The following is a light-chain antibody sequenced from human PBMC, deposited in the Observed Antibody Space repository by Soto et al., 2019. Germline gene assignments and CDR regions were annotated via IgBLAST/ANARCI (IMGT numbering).Light chain of an antibody. V-gene: IGKV3-15*01. CDR2: GAS. CDR3: QQYNNWPDMYT. CDR1: RGVGPP. J-gene: IGKJ2*01. Sequence: EMVMTQSPATLSGPPGEGVFLSCGASRGVGPPLAWYQQKPGQVPGPVIYGASTRATGIPARFSGSGSGTDFTLTISSLQSEDFAVYYCQQYNNWPDMYTFGQGTKLEIK.